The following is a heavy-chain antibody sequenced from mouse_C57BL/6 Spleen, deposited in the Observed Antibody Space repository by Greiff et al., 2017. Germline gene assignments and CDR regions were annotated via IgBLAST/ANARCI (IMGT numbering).Heavy chain of an antibody. V-gene: IGHV1-26*01. CDR2: INPNNGGT. J-gene: IGHJ2*01. D-gene: IGHD1-1*01. Sequence: VQLQQSGPELVKPGASVKISCKASGYTFTDYYMNWVKQSHGKSLEWIGDINPNNGGTCYNQKFKGKATLTVDKSTSTAYMELRSLTSEDSAVDYCARSSTVVARTGDYWGQGTTLTVSS. CDR3: ARSSTVVARTGDY. CDR1: GYTFTDYY.